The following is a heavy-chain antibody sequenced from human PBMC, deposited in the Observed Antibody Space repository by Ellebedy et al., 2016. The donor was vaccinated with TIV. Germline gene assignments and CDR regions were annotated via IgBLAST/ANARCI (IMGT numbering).Heavy chain of an antibody. CDR3: ARIEYCSTASCSGAFDI. V-gene: IGHV4-28*05. CDR1: GYSISSNNW. CDR2: IYYSGSI. J-gene: IGHJ3*02. D-gene: IGHD2-2*01. Sequence: MPSETLSLTCAVSGYSISSNNWWGWIRQPPGKGLEWIGYIYYSGSIYYNPSLKSRVTMSVDTSKNQFSLKLSSVTAVDTALYYCARIEYCSTASCSGAFDIWGQGTMVTVSS.